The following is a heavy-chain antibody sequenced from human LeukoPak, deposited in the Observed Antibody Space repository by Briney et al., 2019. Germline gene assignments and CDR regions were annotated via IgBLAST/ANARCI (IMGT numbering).Heavy chain of an antibody. CDR3: ARDYSGEWLFSYMDV. V-gene: IGHV3-30*01. CDR1: AFTFSSYA. CDR2: ISYDGSNK. Sequence: GGSLRLSCAASAFTFSSYAMHWVRQAPGKGLEWVAVISYDGSNKYYADSVKGRFTISRDNSKNTLYLQMNSLRAEDTAVYYCARDYSGEWLFSYMDVWGKGTTVTVSS. J-gene: IGHJ6*03. D-gene: IGHD3-3*01.